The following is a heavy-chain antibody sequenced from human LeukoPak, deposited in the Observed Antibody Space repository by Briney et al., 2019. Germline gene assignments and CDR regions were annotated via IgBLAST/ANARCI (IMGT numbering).Heavy chain of an antibody. J-gene: IGHJ6*04. CDR3: ARHVSPYGDPGFLDV. Sequence: SETLSLTCTVSGGSISSSSYYWGWIRQPPGKGLEWIGSIYYSGSTYYNPSLKSRVTISVDTSKNQFSLKLSSVTAADTAVYYYARHVSPYGDPGFLDVWGKGTTVTVSS. CDR2: IYYSGST. V-gene: IGHV4-39*01. CDR1: GGSISSSSYY. D-gene: IGHD4-17*01.